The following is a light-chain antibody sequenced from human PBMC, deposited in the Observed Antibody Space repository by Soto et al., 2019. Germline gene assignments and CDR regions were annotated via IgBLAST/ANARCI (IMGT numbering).Light chain of an antibody. CDR3: MGALQSPPT. V-gene: IGKV2-28*01. CDR2: LGS. Sequence: DIVMTQSPVSLPVTPGEPASISCRSSQSLLHSNGYNYLDWYLQKPGQSPQLLIYLGSNRASGVPGRFSASASGTDFTLTISRXEAEDVGVYYCMGALQSPPTFGQGTKVDIK. CDR1: QSLLHSNGYNY. J-gene: IGKJ1*01.